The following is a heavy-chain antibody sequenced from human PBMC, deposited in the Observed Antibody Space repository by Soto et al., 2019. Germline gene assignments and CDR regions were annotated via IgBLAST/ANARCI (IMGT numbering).Heavy chain of an antibody. Sequence: QAQLQESGPGLVKPSETLSLTCTVSGDSVSSASYYWSWIRQPPGKGLEWIGYFYYSGYSNYNPSRKSRVIMTLDTSKSQFSLKLNSVTAADTAVYYCARLNNVNYFNYFDYWGQGILVTVPS. D-gene: IGHD1-7*01. CDR2: FYYSGYS. V-gene: IGHV4-61*01. J-gene: IGHJ4*02. CDR1: GDSVSSASYY. CDR3: ARLNNVNYFNYFDY.